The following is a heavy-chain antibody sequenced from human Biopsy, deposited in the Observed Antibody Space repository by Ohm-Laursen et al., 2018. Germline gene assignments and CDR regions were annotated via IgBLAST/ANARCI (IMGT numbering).Heavy chain of an antibody. CDR2: IFYSANT. Sequence: TLSLTCTVSGVSINGGRCYWNWIRHHPGKGLEWIGNIFYSANTYYNPSLKSRVTISVDTSKNQFSLKLSSVTAADTAVYYCARLGSGDYCPTFFDFWGQGALVTVSS. D-gene: IGHD5-12*01. CDR1: GVSINGGRCY. J-gene: IGHJ4*02. CDR3: ARLGSGDYCPTFFDF. V-gene: IGHV4-31*03.